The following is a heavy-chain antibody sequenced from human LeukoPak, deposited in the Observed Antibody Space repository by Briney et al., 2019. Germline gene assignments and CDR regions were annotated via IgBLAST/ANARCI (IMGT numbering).Heavy chain of an antibody. V-gene: IGHV4-30-4*01. CDR3: ARWPYDSSGYYLGYFDY. J-gene: IGHJ4*01. D-gene: IGHD3-22*01. CDR2: IYYSGST. CDR1: GGSISSGDYY. Sequence: SQTLSLTCTVSGGSISSGDYYWSWIRQPPGKGLEWIGYIYYSGSTYYNPSLKSRVTISVDTSKNQFSLKLSSVTAADTDVYYCARWPYDSSGYYLGYFDYWGQGTLVTVSS.